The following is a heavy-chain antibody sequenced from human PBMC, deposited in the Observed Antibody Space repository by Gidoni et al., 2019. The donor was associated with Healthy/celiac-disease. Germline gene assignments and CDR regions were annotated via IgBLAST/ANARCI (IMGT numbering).Heavy chain of an antibody. V-gene: IGHV3-48*02. CDR1: GFTFSSYS. CDR2: ISSSSSTI. Sequence: EVQLVESGGGLVQPGGSLRLSCAASGFTFSSYSMNWVRQAPGKGLEWVSYISSSSSTIYYADSVKGRFTISRDNAKNSLYLQMNSLRDEDTAVYYCASYPPGIAVAVEYFQHWGQGTLVTVSS. CDR3: ASYPPGIAVAVEYFQH. J-gene: IGHJ1*01. D-gene: IGHD6-19*01.